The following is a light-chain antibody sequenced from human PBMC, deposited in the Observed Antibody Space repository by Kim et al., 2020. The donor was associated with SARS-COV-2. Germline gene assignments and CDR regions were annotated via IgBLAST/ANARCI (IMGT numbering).Light chain of an antibody. Sequence: LSPGETATLSCRASQSLGRSYLTWYQQKPGQAPRLLIYGASSRASGIPDRFSGSGSGTDFTLTISRLEPEDFAVYYCQQYGTSKYTFGQGTKLEIK. V-gene: IGKV3-20*01. J-gene: IGKJ2*01. CDR3: QQYGTSKYT. CDR2: GAS. CDR1: QSLGRSY.